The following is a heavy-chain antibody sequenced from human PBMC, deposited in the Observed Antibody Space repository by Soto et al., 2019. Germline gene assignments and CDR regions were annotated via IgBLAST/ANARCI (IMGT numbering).Heavy chain of an antibody. Sequence: QVQLVESGGGVVQPGRSLRLSCAASGFTFSSYAMHWVRQAPGKGLEWVAVISYDGSNKYYADSVKGRFTISRDNSKNTLYLQMNSLRAEDTAVYYCARDYGRSGYGGNSRIYYWGQGTLVTVSS. CDR2: ISYDGSNK. J-gene: IGHJ4*02. CDR3: ARDYGRSGYGGNSRIYY. CDR1: GFTFSSYA. V-gene: IGHV3-30-3*01. D-gene: IGHD4-17*01.